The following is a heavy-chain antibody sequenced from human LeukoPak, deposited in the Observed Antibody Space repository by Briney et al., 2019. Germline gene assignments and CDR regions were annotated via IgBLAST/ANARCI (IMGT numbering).Heavy chain of an antibody. CDR2: VTASADNT. D-gene: IGHD3-10*01. J-gene: IGHJ6*02. CDR3: AKGGHYGSGTSFRNGMDV. Sequence: GGSLRLSCAASGFTFSSYAMSWVRQAPGKGLEWVSAVTASADNTYYADSVKGRFTISRDNSKNTLYLQVNSLSAEDTAVYFCAKGGHYGSGTSFRNGMDVRGQGTTVTVSS. CDR1: GFTFSSYA. V-gene: IGHV3-23*01.